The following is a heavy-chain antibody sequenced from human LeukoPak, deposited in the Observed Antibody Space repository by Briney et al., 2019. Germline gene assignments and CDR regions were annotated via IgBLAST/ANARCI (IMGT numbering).Heavy chain of an antibody. V-gene: IGHV3-21*01. D-gene: IGHD5-12*01. CDR3: ARGRGYLTNFDY. CDR2: ISSSSSYI. CDR1: GFTFSSYS. Sequence: GGSLRLSCAASGFTFSSYSMNWVGQAPGKGLEWVSSISSSSSYIYYADSVKGRFTISRDNAKNSLYLQMNSLRAEDTAVYYCARGRGYLTNFDYWGQGTLVTVSS. J-gene: IGHJ4*02.